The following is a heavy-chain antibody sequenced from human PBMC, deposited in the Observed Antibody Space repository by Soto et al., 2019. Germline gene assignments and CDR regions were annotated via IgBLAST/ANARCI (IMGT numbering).Heavy chain of an antibody. J-gene: IGHJ6*02. D-gene: IGHD1-1*01. Sequence: GGSLRLSCAASGFTFSRAWMSWVRQSPGKGLEWVGRMKTKSDGGTTDYAAPVKGRFTISRDDSEKTLYLQMNSLETDDTAVYYCTRVQAYYYYGMDVWGQGTTVTSP. CDR2: MKTKSDGGTT. CDR1: GFTFSRAW. CDR3: TRVQAYYYYGMDV. V-gene: IGHV3-15*01.